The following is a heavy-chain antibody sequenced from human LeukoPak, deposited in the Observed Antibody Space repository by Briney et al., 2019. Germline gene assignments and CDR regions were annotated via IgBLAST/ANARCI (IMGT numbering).Heavy chain of an antibody. Sequence: PSETLSLTCAVYGGSFSGYYRSWIRQPPGKGLEWIGEINHSGSTNYNPSLKSRVTISVDTSKNQFSLKLSSVTAADTAVYYCARDGLRYFDWLLSSYLDYWGQGTLVTVSS. J-gene: IGHJ4*02. V-gene: IGHV4-34*01. CDR1: GGSFSGYY. CDR3: ARDGLRYFDWLLSSYLDY. D-gene: IGHD3-9*01. CDR2: INHSGST.